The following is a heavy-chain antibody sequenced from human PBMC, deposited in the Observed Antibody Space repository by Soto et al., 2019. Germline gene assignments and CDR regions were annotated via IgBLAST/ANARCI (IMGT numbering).Heavy chain of an antibody. Sequence: GGSLRLSCAASGFTFSSYSMNWVRQAPGKGLEWVSSISSSSSSYIYYADSVKGRFTISRDNAKNSLYLQMNSLRAEDTAVYYCARNPVAGTGNYWGQGTLVTVSS. V-gene: IGHV3-21*01. CDR1: GFTFSSYS. CDR2: ISSSSSSYI. CDR3: ARNPVAGTGNY. J-gene: IGHJ4*02. D-gene: IGHD6-19*01.